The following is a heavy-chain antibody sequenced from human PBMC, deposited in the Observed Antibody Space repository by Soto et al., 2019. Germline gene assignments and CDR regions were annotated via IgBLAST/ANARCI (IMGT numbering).Heavy chain of an antibody. D-gene: IGHD5-18*01. Sequence: ASVKVSCKASGYTFTSYYMHWVRQAPGQGLEWMGIINPSGGSTSYAQKFQGRVTMTRDTSTSTVYMELSSLRSEDTAVYYCARDFLGYSYGFTYFDYWGQGTLLTVSS. CDR1: GYTFTSYY. V-gene: IGHV1-46*01. CDR3: ARDFLGYSYGFTYFDY. CDR2: INPSGGST. J-gene: IGHJ4*02.